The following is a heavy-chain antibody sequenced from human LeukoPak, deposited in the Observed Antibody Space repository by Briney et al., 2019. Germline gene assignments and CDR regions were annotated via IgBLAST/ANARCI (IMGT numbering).Heavy chain of an antibody. Sequence: GGSLRLSCAASGFTFSDYYMSWIRQAPGKGLEWVSYISSSGSTIYYADSVKGRFTISRDNAKNSLYLQMNSLRAEDTAVYYCARASDSSGWYDWFDPWGQGTLVTVSS. CDR3: ARASDSSGWYDWFDP. CDR1: GFTFSDYY. CDR2: ISSSGSTI. D-gene: IGHD6-19*01. V-gene: IGHV3-11*01. J-gene: IGHJ5*02.